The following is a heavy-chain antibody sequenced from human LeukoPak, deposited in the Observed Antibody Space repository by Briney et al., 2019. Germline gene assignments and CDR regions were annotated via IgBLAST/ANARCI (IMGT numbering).Heavy chain of an antibody. V-gene: IGHV3-74*01. CDR1: GLTFSRHW. Sequence: RSGGSLRLSCAASGLTFSRHWMHRVRQAPGKGLVWVSRIYGDGSRISYADSVKGRFTISRDNAKNTLFLQMNSLRAEDTAVYYCTSDTVDTAVGIDYWGQGTLVTVSS. CDR3: TSDTVDTAVGIDY. J-gene: IGHJ4*02. D-gene: IGHD5-18*01. CDR2: IYGDGSRI.